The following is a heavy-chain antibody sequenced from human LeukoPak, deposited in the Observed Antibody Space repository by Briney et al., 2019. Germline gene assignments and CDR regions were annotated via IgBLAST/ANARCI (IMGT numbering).Heavy chain of an antibody. J-gene: IGHJ4*02. CDR2: ISTSSSTM. CDR3: ARCTGGSGSPKDY. V-gene: IGHV3-48*02. D-gene: IGHD3-10*01. CDR1: GFTFSIYS. Sequence: GGSLRLSCAASGFTFSIYSMTWGRQAPGKGLEWVSYISTSSSTMYYADSVKGRFTISRDNAKNSLSLQMNSLRDEDTAVYYCARCTGGSGSPKDYWGQGTLVTVSS.